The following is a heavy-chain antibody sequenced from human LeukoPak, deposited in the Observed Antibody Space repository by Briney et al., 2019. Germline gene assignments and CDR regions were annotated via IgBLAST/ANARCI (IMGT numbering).Heavy chain of an antibody. D-gene: IGHD2-15*01. V-gene: IGHV1-69*06. CDR1: GYTFTSYG. CDR3: ARSVVAAPPYYYYYYMDV. CDR2: IIPIFGTA. J-gene: IGHJ6*03. Sequence: SVQVSFKASGYTFTSYGISWVRQAPGQGLEWMGGIIPIFGTANYAQKFQGRVTITADKSTSTAYMELSSLRSEDTAVYYCARSVVAAPPYYYYYYMDVWGKGTTVTISS.